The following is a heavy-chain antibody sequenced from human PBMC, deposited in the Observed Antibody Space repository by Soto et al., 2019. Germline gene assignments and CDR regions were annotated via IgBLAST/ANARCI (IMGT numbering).Heavy chain of an antibody. CDR1: GYTFTSYA. J-gene: IGHJ1*01. CDR3: ARAPLGYCSSTSCYKLGYFQH. CDR2: INAGNGNT. D-gene: IGHD2-2*02. V-gene: IGHV1-3*01. Sequence: VASVKVSCKASGYTFTSYAMHWVRQAPGQRLEWMGWINAGNGNTKYSQKFQGRVTITRDTSASTAYMELSSLRSEDTAVYYCARAPLGYCSSTSCYKLGYFQHWGQGTLVTVSS.